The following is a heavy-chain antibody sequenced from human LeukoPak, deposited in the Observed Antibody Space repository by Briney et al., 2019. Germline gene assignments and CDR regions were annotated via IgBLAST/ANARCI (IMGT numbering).Heavy chain of an antibody. D-gene: IGHD6-19*01. V-gene: IGHV3-30*02. Sequence: PGGSLRLSCAASGFTFSSYGMSWVRQAPGKGLEWVAFIRYDGSNKYYADSVKGRFTISRDNSKNTLYLQMNSLRAEDTAVYYCAKDQKGGWGEEGVFDYWGQGTLVTVSS. J-gene: IGHJ4*02. CDR2: IRYDGSNK. CDR1: GFTFSSYG. CDR3: AKDQKGGWGEEGVFDY.